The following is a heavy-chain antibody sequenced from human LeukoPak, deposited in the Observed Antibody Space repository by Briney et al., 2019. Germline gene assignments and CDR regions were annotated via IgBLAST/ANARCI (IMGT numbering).Heavy chain of an antibody. CDR3: ARDKVVATRAYYYYYMDV. Sequence: LQTLSLTCAISGDSVSSNSATWNWVRQSPSRGLEWLGRTFYRSKWYNDYAVSVKSRITINPDTSKNQFSLQLNSVTPEDTAVYYCARDKVVATRAYYYYYMDVWGKGTTVTVSS. J-gene: IGHJ6*03. D-gene: IGHD2-15*01. V-gene: IGHV6-1*01. CDR1: GDSVSSNSAT. CDR2: TFYRSKWYN.